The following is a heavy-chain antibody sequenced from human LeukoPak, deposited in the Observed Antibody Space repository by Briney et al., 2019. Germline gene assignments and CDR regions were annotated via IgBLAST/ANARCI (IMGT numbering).Heavy chain of an antibody. D-gene: IGHD2-8*01. J-gene: IGHJ4*02. CDR1: GDSVSSNFAA. Sequence: SQTLSLTCAISGDSVSSNFAAWNWIRLSPSRGLEWLGRTYYRSEWSNDYAPSVKSRITINPDTSNNQFSLHLYSVTPEDTAVYYCARRAYLYGPFDYWGQGTLVTVSS. CDR3: ARRAYLYGPFDY. CDR2: TYYRSEWSN. V-gene: IGHV6-1*01.